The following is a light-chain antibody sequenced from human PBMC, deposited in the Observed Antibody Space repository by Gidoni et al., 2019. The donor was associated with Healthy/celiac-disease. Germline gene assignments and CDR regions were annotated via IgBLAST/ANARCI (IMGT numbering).Light chain of an antibody. J-gene: IGKJ1*01. CDR1: QSVSSSY. Sequence: DIVFPQSPGTLSLSPGERATLSCRASQSVSSSYLAWYQQKPGQAPRLLIYGASSRATGIPDRFSGSGAGTDFTLTISRLEPEDFAVYYCQQYGSSSWTFGQGTKVEIK. V-gene: IGKV3-20*01. CDR2: GAS. CDR3: QQYGSSSWT.